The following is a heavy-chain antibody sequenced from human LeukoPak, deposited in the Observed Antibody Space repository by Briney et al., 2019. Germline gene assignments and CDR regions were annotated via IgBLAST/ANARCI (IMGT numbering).Heavy chain of an antibody. CDR2: INHSGST. V-gene: IGHV4-34*01. CDR3: ARGGRWLPFDY. D-gene: IGHD5-12*01. CDR1: GGSFSGYY. Sequence: NSSETLSLTCAVYGGSFSGYYWSWIRQPPGKGLEWIGEINHSGSTNYNPSLKSRVTISVDTSKNQFSLKLSSVTAADTAVYYCARGGRWLPFDYWSQGTLVTVSS. J-gene: IGHJ4*02.